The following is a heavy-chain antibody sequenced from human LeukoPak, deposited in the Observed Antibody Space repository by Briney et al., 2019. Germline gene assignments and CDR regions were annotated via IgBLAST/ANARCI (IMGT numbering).Heavy chain of an antibody. CDR1: GFTFSSYS. J-gene: IGHJ4*02. CDR3: AREGYIYGCSGGYF. D-gene: IGHD5-18*01. V-gene: IGHV3-21*01. CDR2: ISSSSSYV. Sequence: GGSLRLSCAASGFTFSSYSMNWVRQAPGKGLKWVSSISSSSSYVYYADSVKGRFTISRDNAKNSVHLQMNSLRAEDTAVYYCAREGYIYGCSGGYFWGQGTLVTVSS.